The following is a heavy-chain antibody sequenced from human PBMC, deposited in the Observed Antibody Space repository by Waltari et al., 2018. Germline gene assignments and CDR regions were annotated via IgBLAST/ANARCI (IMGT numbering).Heavy chain of an antibody. V-gene: IGHV4-34*01. CDR2: INHSGRT. D-gene: IGHD2-15*01. Sequence: QVQLQQWGAGLLKPSETLSLTCAVYGGSFSGYYWSWIRQPPGKGLEWIGEINHSGRTNSNPALKSRVTISVDTSKNQFSLKLSSVTAADTAVYYCARGLGYCSGGSCYSKYNWFDPWGQGTLVTVSS. J-gene: IGHJ5*02. CDR1: GGSFSGYY. CDR3: ARGLGYCSGGSCYSKYNWFDP.